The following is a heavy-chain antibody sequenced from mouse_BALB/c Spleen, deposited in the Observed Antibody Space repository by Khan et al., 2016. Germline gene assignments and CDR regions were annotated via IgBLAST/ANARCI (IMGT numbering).Heavy chain of an antibody. CDR1: GYTFTNYG. Sequence: QCQLVQSGPELKKPGETVKISCKASGYTFTNYGMNWVKQAPGKGLKWMGWINTYTGEPTYADDFKGRFAFSLETSASTAYLQINNLKNEDTATYCCAREGLRRTGYAMDYWGQGTSVTVSS. J-gene: IGHJ4*01. D-gene: IGHD2-4*01. V-gene: IGHV9-3-1*01. CDR3: AREGLRRTGYAMDY. CDR2: INTYTGEP.